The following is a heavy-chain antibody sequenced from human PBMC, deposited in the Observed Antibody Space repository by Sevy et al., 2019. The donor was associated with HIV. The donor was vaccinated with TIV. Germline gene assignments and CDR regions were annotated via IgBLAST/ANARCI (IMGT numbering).Heavy chain of an antibody. V-gene: IGHV3-30-3*01. Sequence: GGSLRLSCAASGFNFRTHATHWIRQPPGKGLEWVAVISSTGSHKYYANSVRGRFTISRDNSENTLSLQMNGLRLDDTGLYYCAREAGYTTTWSPGNYWGLGTLVTVSS. D-gene: IGHD5-12*01. CDR2: ISSTGSHK. CDR1: GFNFRTHA. J-gene: IGHJ4*02. CDR3: AREAGYTTTWSPGNY.